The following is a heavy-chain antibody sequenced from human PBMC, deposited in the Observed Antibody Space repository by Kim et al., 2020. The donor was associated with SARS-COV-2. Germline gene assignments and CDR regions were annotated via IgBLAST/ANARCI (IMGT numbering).Heavy chain of an antibody. CDR3: VKMWLIGYCSGGSCTNFDY. D-gene: IGHD2-15*01. Sequence: GGSLRLSCSASGFTFSSYAMHWVRQAPGKGLEYVSAISSNGGSTDYADSVKGRFTISRDNSKNTLYLQMSSLRAEDTAVYYCVKMWLIGYCSGGSCTNFDYWGQGTLVTVSS. CDR2: ISSNGGST. CDR1: GFTFSSYA. V-gene: IGHV3-64D*09. J-gene: IGHJ4*02.